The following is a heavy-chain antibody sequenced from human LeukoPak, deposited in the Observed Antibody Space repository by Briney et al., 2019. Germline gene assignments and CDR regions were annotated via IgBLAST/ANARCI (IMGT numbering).Heavy chain of an antibody. CDR2: INHSGVT. J-gene: IGHJ5*01. D-gene: IGHD3-3*01. V-gene: IGHV4-34*01. CDR3: ARGARLLGWFVVGRPPSAYCFDS. Sequence: SETLSLTCAVYGGSFNSYCWTWIHQSPGKGLEWIGEINHSGVTNYNPSLKSRITMSVDTSKNQFALQLNSVTAADSAVYYCARGARLLGWFVVGRPPSAYCFDSWGLGTLVTVSS. CDR1: GGSFNSYC.